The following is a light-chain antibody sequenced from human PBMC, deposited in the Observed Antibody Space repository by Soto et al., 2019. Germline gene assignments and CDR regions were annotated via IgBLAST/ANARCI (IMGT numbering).Light chain of an antibody. CDR1: QSVRNNY. CDR2: GAS. J-gene: IGKJ4*01. Sequence: EIVLTQSPFALSLSPVERSTRSCRASQSVRNNYLAWYQQKPGQAPRFLIYGASARATGIPDRFSGGGSGTDFTLTISRLEPEDFAVYYCQQFGSYPLTFGGGTKV. CDR3: QQFGSYPLT. V-gene: IGKV3-20*01.